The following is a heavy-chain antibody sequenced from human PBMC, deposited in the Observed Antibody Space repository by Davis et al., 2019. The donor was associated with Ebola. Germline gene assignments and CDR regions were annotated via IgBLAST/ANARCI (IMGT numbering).Heavy chain of an antibody. J-gene: IGHJ6*02. CDR3: ARGWLRVGMDV. V-gene: IGHV6-1*01. D-gene: IGHD5-18*01. Sequence: PSETLSLTCAISGDSVSSGGWNWIRQSPSRGLEWLGRTYYMSKWYNDYAVSVKSRVTINPDTSKNQFSLHLNSVTPEDTAMYYCARGWLRVGMDVWGEGTTVTV. CDR2: TYYMSKWYN. CDR1: GDSVSSGG.